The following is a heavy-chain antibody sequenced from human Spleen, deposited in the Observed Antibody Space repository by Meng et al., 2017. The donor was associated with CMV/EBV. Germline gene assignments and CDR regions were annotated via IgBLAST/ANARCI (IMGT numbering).Heavy chain of an antibody. Sequence: SVKVSCKASGGTFSSYAISWVRQAPGQGLEWMGGIIPIFGTANYAQKFQGRVTITTDESTSTAYMELSSLRSEDTAVYYCARDRGCSSTSCYGHYYYGMDVWGQGTTVTVSS. D-gene: IGHD2-2*01. CDR1: GGTFSSYA. V-gene: IGHV1-69*05. J-gene: IGHJ6*02. CDR2: IIPIFGTA. CDR3: ARDRGCSSTSCYGHYYYGMDV.